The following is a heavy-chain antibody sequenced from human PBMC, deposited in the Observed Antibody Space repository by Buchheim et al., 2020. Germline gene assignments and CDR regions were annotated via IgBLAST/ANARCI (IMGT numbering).Heavy chain of an antibody. Sequence: QVQLQESGPGLVKPSETLSLTCTVSGGSIISYYWSWIRQPPGKGLEWIGYVYYSASTNYNYNPSLRILITISGDTSKNPFSLKLSSVTAADTAVYYCARGGDYYYGMDVWGQGTT. J-gene: IGHJ6*02. D-gene: IGHD3-16*01. CDR1: GGSIISYY. CDR3: ARGGDYYYGMDV. CDR2: VYYSASTNY. V-gene: IGHV4-59*01.